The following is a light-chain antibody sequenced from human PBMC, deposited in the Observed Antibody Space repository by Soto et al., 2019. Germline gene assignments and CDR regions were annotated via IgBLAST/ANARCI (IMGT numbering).Light chain of an antibody. Sequence: EIVLTQSPGTLSLSPGERATLSCRASQSVTSNSLAWYQQKPGQPPRLLIYGASSRATGIPDRFSGSGSGTDFNLTINRLEPEDFAVYYCQQCGSSPQTFGQGTKLEIK. J-gene: IGKJ2*01. V-gene: IGKV3-20*01. CDR2: GAS. CDR3: QQCGSSPQT. CDR1: QSVTSNS.